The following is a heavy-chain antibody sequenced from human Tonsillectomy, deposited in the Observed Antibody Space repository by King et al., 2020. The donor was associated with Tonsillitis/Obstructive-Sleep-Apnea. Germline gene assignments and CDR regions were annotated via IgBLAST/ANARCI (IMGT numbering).Heavy chain of an antibody. V-gene: IGHV7-4-1*02. CDR1: GYIFSKYV. J-gene: IGHJ6*03. Sequence: QLVQSGSELKKPGASVKLSCKASGYIFSKYVMNWVRQAPGQGLEWMGCINTNTGHPTYAQAFTGRFVFSLDTSVHTAYLKISSLKAEVTAVYYCAGAGTFTYYYRYYMDVWGKGTTVTVSS. CDR2: INTNTGHP. CDR3: AGAGTFTYYYRYYMDV. D-gene: IGHD3-10*01.